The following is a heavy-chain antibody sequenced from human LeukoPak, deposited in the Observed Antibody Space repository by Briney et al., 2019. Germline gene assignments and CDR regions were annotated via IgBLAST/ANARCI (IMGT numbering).Heavy chain of an antibody. CDR3: ARPHPGTVPVAGRGETLPAHYYYYYGMDV. CDR2: IIPILGIA. V-gene: IGHV1-69*04. J-gene: IGHJ6*02. D-gene: IGHD6-19*01. CDR1: GGTFSSYA. Sequence: GASVKVSCKASGGTFSSYAISWVRQAPGQGLEWMGRIIPILGIANYAQKFQGRVTITADKSTSTAYMELSSLRSEDTAVYYCARPHPGTVPVAGRGETLPAHYYYYYGMDVWGQGTTVTVSS.